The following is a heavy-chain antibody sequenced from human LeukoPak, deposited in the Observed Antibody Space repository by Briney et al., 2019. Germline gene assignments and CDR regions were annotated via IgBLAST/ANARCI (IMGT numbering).Heavy chain of an antibody. Sequence: ASVKVSCKASGYTFTGYYMHWVRQAPGQGLEWMGWINPNSGGTKYAQKFQGRVTMTRDTSISTAYMELSSLTSDDTAVYYCARGPHYYGSVDYWGQGTLVTVSS. CDR1: GYTFTGYY. V-gene: IGHV1-2*02. D-gene: IGHD3-10*01. CDR3: ARGPHYYGSVDY. J-gene: IGHJ4*02. CDR2: INPNSGGT.